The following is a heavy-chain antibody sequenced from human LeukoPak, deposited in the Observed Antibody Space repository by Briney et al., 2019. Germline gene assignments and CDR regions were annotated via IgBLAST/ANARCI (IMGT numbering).Heavy chain of an antibody. J-gene: IGHJ3*02. Sequence: PSETLSLTCTVSGGSISSGSYYWNWIRQPAGKGLEWIGRIYTSGSTSGSTNYNPSLMSRITMSVDTSKNQFSLKLSSVTAADTAVYYCARHYYDSSVPGAFDIWGQGTMVTVSS. CDR3: ARHYYDSSVPGAFDI. D-gene: IGHD3-22*01. CDR1: GGSISSGSYY. V-gene: IGHV4-61*02. CDR2: IYTSGSTSGST.